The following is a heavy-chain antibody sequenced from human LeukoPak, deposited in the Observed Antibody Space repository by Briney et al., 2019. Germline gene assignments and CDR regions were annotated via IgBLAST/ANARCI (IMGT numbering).Heavy chain of an antibody. J-gene: IGHJ3*02. CDR2: IYYSGST. CDR3: ARDLKGYCSGGSCYDAFDI. D-gene: IGHD2-15*01. CDR1: GGSISSYY. V-gene: IGHV4-59*01. Sequence: SETLSLTCTVSGGSISSYYWSWIRQPPGKGLEWIGYIYYSGSTNYNPSLKSRVTISVDTSKNQFSLKLSSVTAAGTAVYYCARDLKGYCSGGSCYDAFDIWGQGTMVTVSS.